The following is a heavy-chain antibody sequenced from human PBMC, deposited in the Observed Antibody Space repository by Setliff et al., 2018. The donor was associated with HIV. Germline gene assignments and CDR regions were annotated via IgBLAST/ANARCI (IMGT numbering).Heavy chain of an antibody. CDR3: ARKKSYYDSSGYPYFDY. CDR1: GYTFPSFY. D-gene: IGHD3-22*01. Sequence: ASVKVSCKASGYTFPSFYMHWVRQAPGQGLEWMGWINPNSGGTNYAQKFQGRVTMTRDTSISTAYMELSRLRSDDTAVYYCARKKSYYDSSGYPYFDYWGQGTLVTVSS. CDR2: INPNSGGT. J-gene: IGHJ4*02. V-gene: IGHV1-2*02.